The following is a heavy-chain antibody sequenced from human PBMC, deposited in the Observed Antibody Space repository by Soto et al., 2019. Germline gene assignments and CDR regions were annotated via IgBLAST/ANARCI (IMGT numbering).Heavy chain of an antibody. Sequence: QVNLQRPGPGLVKPSQTLSLPCPVSGASIPSGGYSWSWIRQHPGKGLEWIGYIYYSGSTYYNPSLQSRVTISVDTSKNQFSLKLSSVTAADTAVYYCTRSIQHWGQGTLVTVSS. CDR1: GASIPSGGYS. CDR2: IYYSGST. CDR3: TRSIQH. J-gene: IGHJ1*01. V-gene: IGHV4-31*03.